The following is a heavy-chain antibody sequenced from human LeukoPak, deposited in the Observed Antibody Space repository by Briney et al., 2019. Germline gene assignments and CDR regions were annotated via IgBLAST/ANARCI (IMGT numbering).Heavy chain of an antibody. D-gene: IGHD2-2*01. CDR2: ISGSGGST. J-gene: IGHJ4*02. CDR1: GFTFSSYD. V-gene: IGHV3-23*01. Sequence: GGSLRLSCAASGFTFSSYDMSWVRQAPGKGLEWVSAISGSGGSTYYADSVKGRFTISRDNSKNTLYLQMNSLRAEDTAVYYCAKDRGCSSTSCYEGTFDYWGQGTLVTVSS. CDR3: AKDRGCSSTSCYEGTFDY.